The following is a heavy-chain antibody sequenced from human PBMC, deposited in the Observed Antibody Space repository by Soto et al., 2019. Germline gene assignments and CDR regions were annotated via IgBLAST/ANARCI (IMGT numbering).Heavy chain of an antibody. V-gene: IGHV3-23*01. CDR1: GFTFSNYA. CDR3: AKRATGTYFDY. CDR2: ISGSGGST. D-gene: IGHD1-1*01. Sequence: EVQLLESGGGLVQPGGSLRLSCAASGFTFSNYAMNWVRQAPGKGLEWVSVISGSGGSTYYADSVKGRFTISRDNSKNALYLQMNSLRAEDTAVYYCAKRATGTYFDYWGQGTLVTVSS. J-gene: IGHJ4*02.